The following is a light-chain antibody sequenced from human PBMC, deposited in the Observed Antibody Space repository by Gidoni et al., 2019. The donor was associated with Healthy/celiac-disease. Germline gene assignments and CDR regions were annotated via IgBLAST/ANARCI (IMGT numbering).Light chain of an antibody. J-gene: IGLJ2*01. CDR3: QTWGTGIRVV. V-gene: IGLV4-69*01. Sequence: QLVLTQSPSASASLGASVKLTCTLSSGHSSYAIAWHQQQPEKGPRYLMTLNSDGSHSKGDGIPDRFSGSSSGAERYLTISSLQSEDEADYDCQTWGTGIRVVFGGGTKLTVL. CDR2: LNSDGSH. CDR1: SGHSSYA.